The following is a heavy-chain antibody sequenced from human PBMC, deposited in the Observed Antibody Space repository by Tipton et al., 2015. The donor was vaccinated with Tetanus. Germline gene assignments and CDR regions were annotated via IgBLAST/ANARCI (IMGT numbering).Heavy chain of an antibody. CDR3: AREVPAAGHFDS. CDR2: IYYRGET. V-gene: IGHV4-59*01. Sequence: TLSLTCTVSGGSISGYYWTWMRQPPGKGLEWLGYIYYRGETNYNPSVSSRLTISLDTSKNQFSLKLSSVTAADTAIYYCAREVPAAGHFDSWGQGTLVTVSS. J-gene: IGHJ4*02. D-gene: IGHD2-2*01. CDR1: GGSISGYY.